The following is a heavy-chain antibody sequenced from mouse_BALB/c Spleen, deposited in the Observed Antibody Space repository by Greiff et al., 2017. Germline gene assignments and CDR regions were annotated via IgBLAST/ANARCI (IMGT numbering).Heavy chain of an antibody. Sequence: QVQLQQSGAELVRPGTSVKMSCKAAGYTFTNYWIGWVKQRPGHGLEWIGDIYPGGGYTNYNEKFKGKATLTADTSSSTAYMQLSSLTSEDSAIYYCAKGYYYSSRRHYYAMDYWGQGTSVTVSS. J-gene: IGHJ4*01. CDR1: GYTFTNYW. CDR2: IYPGGGYT. CDR3: AKGYYYSSRRHYYAMDY. V-gene: IGHV1-63*02. D-gene: IGHD1-1*01.